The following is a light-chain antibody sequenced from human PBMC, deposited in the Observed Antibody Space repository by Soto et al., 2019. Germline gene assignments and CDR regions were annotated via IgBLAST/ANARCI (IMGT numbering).Light chain of an antibody. J-gene: IGLJ2*01. CDR3: CSYAGTYTFV. V-gene: IGLV2-11*01. CDR1: SSDVGAYNY. CDR2: DVN. Sequence: QSALTQPRSVSGSPGQSVTISCTGTSSDVGAYNYVSWYQQIPGKAPKLMIYDVNKRPSGVPDRFSGSKSGSTASLTISGLQAEDEANYYCCSYAGTYTFVFGGGTKLTVL.